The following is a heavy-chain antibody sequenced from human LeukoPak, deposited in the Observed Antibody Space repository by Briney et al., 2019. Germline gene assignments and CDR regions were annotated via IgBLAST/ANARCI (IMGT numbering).Heavy chain of an antibody. CDR2: IRSKPNNYAT. CDR3: TRPLGAAAGTYFDP. V-gene: IGHV3-73*01. J-gene: IGHJ5*02. D-gene: IGHD6-13*01. Sequence: EGSLRLSCAASGFTFSGAAMHWVRQASGKGPEWVGHIRSKPNNYATAYAASVKGRFTISRDDSKNTAYLQMNSLKIEDTAAYYCTRPLGAAAGTYFDPWGQGTLVTVSS. CDR1: GFTFSGAA.